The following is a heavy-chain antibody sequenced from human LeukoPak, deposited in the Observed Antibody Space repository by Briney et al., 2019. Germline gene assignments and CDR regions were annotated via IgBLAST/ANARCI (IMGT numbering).Heavy chain of an antibody. CDR1: GFTFSSYW. D-gene: IGHD6-19*01. J-gene: IGHJ6*02. V-gene: IGHV3-7*01. CDR3: ARSRLRDSSGWYGSFRYYYYGMDV. CDR2: IKQDGSEK. Sequence: GGSLRLSCAASGFTFSSYWMSWVRQAPGKGLEWVANIKQDGSEKYYVDSVKGRFTISRDNAKNSLYLQMNSLRAEDTAVYYCARSRLRDSSGWYGSFRYYYYGMDVWGQGTTVTVSS.